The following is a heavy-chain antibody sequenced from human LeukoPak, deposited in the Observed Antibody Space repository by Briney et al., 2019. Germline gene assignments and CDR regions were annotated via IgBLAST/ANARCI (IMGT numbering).Heavy chain of an antibody. CDR2: MNPNSGNT. Sequence: RASVKVSCKASGYTFTSYDINWVRQATGQGLEWMGWMNPNSGNTGYAQKFQGRVTITRNTSISTAYMGLSSLRSEDTAVYYCARVIKMGLIILDYWGQGTLVTVSS. J-gene: IGHJ4*02. CDR3: ARVIKMGLIILDY. V-gene: IGHV1-8*03. D-gene: IGHD2-8*01. CDR1: GYTFTSYD.